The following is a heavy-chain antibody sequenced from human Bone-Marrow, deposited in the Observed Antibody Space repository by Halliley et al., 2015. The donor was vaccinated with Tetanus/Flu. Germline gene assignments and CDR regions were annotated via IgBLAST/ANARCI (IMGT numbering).Heavy chain of an antibody. V-gene: IGHV4-39*01. D-gene: IGHD5-12*01. CDR3: ASQEGAYEGNSFDI. J-gene: IGHJ3*02. CDR2: LYYRGVA. Sequence: WIGSLYYRGVAYSSPSLESRVTLSVDPSKNQFFLKLRSVTATDTAVYYCASQEGAYEGNSFDIWGRGTRVTVSS.